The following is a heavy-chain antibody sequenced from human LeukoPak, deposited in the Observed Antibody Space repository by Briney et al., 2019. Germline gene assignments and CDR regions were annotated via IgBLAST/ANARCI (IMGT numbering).Heavy chain of an antibody. V-gene: IGHV4-34*01. CDR2: NHHSGST. CDR3: ASWALGSPSPDAFDI. CDR1: AGSFSGYY. D-gene: IGHD1-26*01. J-gene: IGHJ3*02. Sequence: SETLSLTCAVYAGSFSGYYWSWIRQPPGKGLEWIRENHHSGSTNYNPSLKSRVTISVDTYKNQSSLKLSSVTAADTAVYYCASWALGSPSPDAFDIWGQGTMVTVSS.